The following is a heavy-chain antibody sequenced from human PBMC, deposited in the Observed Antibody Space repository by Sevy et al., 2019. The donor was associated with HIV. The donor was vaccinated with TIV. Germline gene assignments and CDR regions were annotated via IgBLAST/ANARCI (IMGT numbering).Heavy chain of an antibody. J-gene: IGHJ5*02. D-gene: IGHD1-26*01. V-gene: IGHV3-48*03. Sequence: GGSLRLSCAASGFTFSSYEMNWVRQAPGKGLEWVSYISSSGSTIYYADSVKGRFTISRDNAKNSLYLQMNSLRAEDTAVYYCARGGFDGIFDPWGQGTLVTVSS. CDR3: ARGGFDGIFDP. CDR1: GFTFSSYE. CDR2: ISSSGSTI.